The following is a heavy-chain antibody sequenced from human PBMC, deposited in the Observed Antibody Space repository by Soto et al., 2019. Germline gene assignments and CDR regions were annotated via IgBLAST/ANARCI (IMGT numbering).Heavy chain of an antibody. D-gene: IGHD3-22*01. Sequence: SETLSLTCTVSGGSVSGYYWSWIRQPPGKGLEWIGYIYYSGSTIYNPSLKSRVTISVDTSKNQFSLKLSSVTAADTAVYYCARARYDSSGYYYFDYWGQGTLVTVSS. V-gene: IGHV4-59*02. CDR2: IYYSGST. CDR1: GGSVSGYY. CDR3: ARARYDSSGYYYFDY. J-gene: IGHJ4*02.